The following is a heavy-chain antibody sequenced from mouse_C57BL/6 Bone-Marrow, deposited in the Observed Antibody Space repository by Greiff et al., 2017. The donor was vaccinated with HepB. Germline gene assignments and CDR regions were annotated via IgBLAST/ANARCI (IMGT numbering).Heavy chain of an antibody. Sequence: EVQGVESGGDLVKPGGSLKLSCAASGFTFSSYGMSWVRQTPDKRLEWVATISSGGSYTYYPDSVKGRFTISRDNAKNTLYLQMSSLKSEDTAMYYCARHETDWGQGTTLTVSS. V-gene: IGHV5-6*01. J-gene: IGHJ2*01. CDR3: ARHETD. CDR2: ISSGGSYT. CDR1: GFTFSSYG.